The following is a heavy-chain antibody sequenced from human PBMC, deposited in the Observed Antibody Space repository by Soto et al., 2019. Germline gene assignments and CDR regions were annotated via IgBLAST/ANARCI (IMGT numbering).Heavy chain of an antibody. Sequence: GASVKVSCKASGGFNNYAISWVRQAPGQGLEWVGVFIPELGTSNYAQRFQGRVTITVDKATNTAYLNLTTLTSEDTAIYYCARTSMTRIDYWGQGTLVTVSS. CDR1: GGFNNYA. CDR3: ARTSMTRIDY. D-gene: IGHD4-17*01. CDR2: FIPELGTS. J-gene: IGHJ4*02. V-gene: IGHV1-69*06.